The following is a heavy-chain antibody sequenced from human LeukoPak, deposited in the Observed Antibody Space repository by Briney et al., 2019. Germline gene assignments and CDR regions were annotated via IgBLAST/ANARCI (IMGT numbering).Heavy chain of an antibody. CDR2: ISAYNGNT. Sequence: WASVKVSCTASGYTFTSYGISWVRQAPGQGLEWMGWISAYNGNTNYAQKLQGRVTMTTDTSTSTAYMELRSLRSDDTAVYYCARDPGVDTAMVFDYWGQGTLVTVSS. J-gene: IGHJ4*02. D-gene: IGHD5-18*01. CDR1: GYTFTSYG. V-gene: IGHV1-18*01. CDR3: ARDPGVDTAMVFDY.